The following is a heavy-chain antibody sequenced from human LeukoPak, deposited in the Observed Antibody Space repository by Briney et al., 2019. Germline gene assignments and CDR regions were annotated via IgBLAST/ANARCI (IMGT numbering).Heavy chain of an antibody. CDR2: ISGSGGST. D-gene: IGHD4-11*01. CDR3: AKSNAYDAFDI. V-gene: IGHV3-23*01. CDR1: GFTFSSYA. Sequence: GGSLRLSCAASGFTFSSYAMSWVRQAPGKGLEWVSAISGSGGSTYYAGSVKGRFTISRDNYKNTLYLQMNSVRAEDTAVYYCAKSNAYDAFDIWGQGTMVIVSS. J-gene: IGHJ3*02.